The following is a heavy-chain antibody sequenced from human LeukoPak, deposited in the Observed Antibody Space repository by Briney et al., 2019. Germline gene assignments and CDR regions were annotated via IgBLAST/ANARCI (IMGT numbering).Heavy chain of an antibody. J-gene: IGHJ4*02. CDR2: TYSGGTT. CDR1: GFSVSVNY. CDR3: ARGRETDSGGYVYYLDY. Sequence: GGSLRLSCAVSGFSVSVNYMSWVRLAPGRGLEWVSVTYSGGTTFYAGSVEGRFTISRDNSKNTLYLQMNSLTADDTAVYYCARGRETDSGGYVYYLDYWGQGTLVTVSS. D-gene: IGHD4-17*01. V-gene: IGHV3-53*01.